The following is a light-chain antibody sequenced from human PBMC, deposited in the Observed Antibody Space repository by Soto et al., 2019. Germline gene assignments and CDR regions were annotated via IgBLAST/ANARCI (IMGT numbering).Light chain of an antibody. CDR1: QDINIY. J-gene: IGKJ4*01. Sequence: DFQMTQSPSSLSASVGDRVTITCRAGQDINIYLAWYQQKPGKVPKLLISAASTLQSGVPSRFSGSGSGTDFTLTISSLQPEDVATYYCQKYDGAPLTFGGGTKVEIK. V-gene: IGKV1-27*01. CDR2: AAS. CDR3: QKYDGAPLT.